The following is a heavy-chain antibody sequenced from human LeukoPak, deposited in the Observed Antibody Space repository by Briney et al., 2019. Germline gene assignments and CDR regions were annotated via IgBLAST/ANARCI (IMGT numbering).Heavy chain of an antibody. Sequence: QSGGSLGLSCAASGFTVSSNYMSWVGRAPGKGLEWVSVIYSGGSTYYADSVKGRFTISRDNSKNTLYLQINSLRAEDTAMYYCARLIRGKVDPWGQGTLVTVSS. D-gene: IGHD3-10*01. CDR3: ARLIRGKVDP. CDR1: GFTVSSNY. J-gene: IGHJ5*02. V-gene: IGHV3-53*01. CDR2: IYSGGST.